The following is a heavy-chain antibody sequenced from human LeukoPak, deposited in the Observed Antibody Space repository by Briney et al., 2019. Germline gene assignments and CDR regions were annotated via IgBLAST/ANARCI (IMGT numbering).Heavy chain of an antibody. V-gene: IGHV3-13*01. CDR1: GFTLRSYD. Sequence: GRSLRLSCAASGFTLRSYDMHWVRQVTGKGLEWVSAIGISGDTHYPGSVKGRFTISRENAKNSLYLQMNSLTAGDTAVYYCARGGIQVSGIDEIDYWGQGTLVTVSS. J-gene: IGHJ4*02. CDR3: ARGGIQVSGIDEIDY. D-gene: IGHD6-13*01. CDR2: IGISGDT.